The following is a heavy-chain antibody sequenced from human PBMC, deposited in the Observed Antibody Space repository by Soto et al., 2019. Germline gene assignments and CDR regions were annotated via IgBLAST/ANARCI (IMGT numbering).Heavy chain of an antibody. CDR3: ARSPPYTNIVVVVAATRYFDN. CDR2: INHSGST. Sequence: SETLSLTCAVYGGSFSGHDWSWIRQPPGKGLEWFGEINHSGSTNYNPSLKSRVTISVDTSKNQFSLKLSSVTAADTAVYYCARSPPYTNIVVVVAATRYFDNWGQGTLVTVSS. J-gene: IGHJ4*02. CDR1: GGSFSGHD. D-gene: IGHD2-15*01. V-gene: IGHV4-34*01.